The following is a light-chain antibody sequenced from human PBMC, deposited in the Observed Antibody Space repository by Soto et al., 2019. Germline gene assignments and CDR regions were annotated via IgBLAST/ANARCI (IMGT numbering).Light chain of an antibody. J-gene: IGKJ4*01. CDR1: QSISAW. CDR2: GAS. V-gene: IGKV1-5*01. Sequence: DIQMTQSPSTLSATAGDRVTITCRASQSISAWLAWYQQKPGKAPKLLIYGASSLESGVPSSFSGSGSGTELTITISSLQPDDFETYYCQQYISYPLTFGGGTKVDIK. CDR3: QQYISYPLT.